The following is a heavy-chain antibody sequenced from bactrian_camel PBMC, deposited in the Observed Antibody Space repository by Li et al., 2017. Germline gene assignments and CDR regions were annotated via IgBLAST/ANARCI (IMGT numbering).Heavy chain of an antibody. CDR1: GYTYSKYS. J-gene: IGHJ4*01. D-gene: IGHD2*01. Sequence: QVQLVESGGGSVQAGESLRLSCAVSGYTYSKYSMGWFREKEGEGVAAIDSNGGTVYADSVKGRFTISKDNAKNTLYLQMNSLKPEDTAMYYCVVRRMRECEGSWHRGGYTGQGTQVTVS. V-gene: IGHV3S55*01. CDR2: IDSNGGT.